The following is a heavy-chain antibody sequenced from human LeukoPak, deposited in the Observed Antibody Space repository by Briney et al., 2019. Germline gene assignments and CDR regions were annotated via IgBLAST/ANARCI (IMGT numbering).Heavy chain of an antibody. V-gene: IGHV1-2*02. CDR3: AIRSAICSGSYAEGFNSRPEEGCFDY. Sequence: GASVKVSCKASGYTFTSYYMHWVRQAPGQGLEWMGWINPNSGGTNYAQKFQGRVTMTRDTSISTAYMELSRLRSDDTAVYYCAIRSAICSGSYAEGFNSRPEEGCFDYWGQGTLVTVSS. CDR2: INPNSGGT. J-gene: IGHJ4*02. CDR1: GYTFTSYY. D-gene: IGHD3-10*02.